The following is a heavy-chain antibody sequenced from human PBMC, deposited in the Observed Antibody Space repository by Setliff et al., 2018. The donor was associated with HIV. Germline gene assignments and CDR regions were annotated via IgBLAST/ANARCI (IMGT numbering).Heavy chain of an antibody. CDR1: GGTFSSSA. CDR3: ATRIRDGHRGYGYFDF. D-gene: IGHD5-12*01. V-gene: IGHV1-69*10. J-gene: IGHJ4*02. CDR2: IIPVFGMT. Sequence: GASVKVSCKASGGTFSSSALSWVRQARGQGPEWLGGIIPVFGMTDYAQKFQGRVTTTEDTSTDTAYMELSSLRPEDTAVYYCATRIRDGHRGYGYFDFWGQGTLVTVSS.